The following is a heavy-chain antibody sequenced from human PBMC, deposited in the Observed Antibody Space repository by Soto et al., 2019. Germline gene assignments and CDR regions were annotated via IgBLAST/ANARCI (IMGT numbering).Heavy chain of an antibody. CDR1: GYTFTSDG. J-gene: IGHJ4*02. CDR2: ISAYNGNT. D-gene: IGHD3-22*01. V-gene: IGHV1-18*01. CDR3: ARVAGTMIVVVTQDYDY. Sequence: ASVKVSCKASGYTFTSDGISGVRQAPGQGLEWMGWISAYNGNTNYAQKLQGRVTMTTDTSTSTAYMELRSLRSDDTAVYYCARVAGTMIVVVTQDYDYWGQGTLVTVSS.